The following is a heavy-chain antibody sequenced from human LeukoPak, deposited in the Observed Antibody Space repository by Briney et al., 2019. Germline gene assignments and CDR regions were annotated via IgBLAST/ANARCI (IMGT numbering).Heavy chain of an antibody. CDR3: ARGDALVREVPEYYYDY. D-gene: IGHD3-10*01. Sequence: ASVKVSCKASGFTFTNYFLHWVRHTPGQGLEWMAYIYANTGATTYAQKFLGRVTLTTDTSISTTYMDLTRLTSGDTAVYYCARGDALVREVPEYYYDYWGQGTLVTVSS. CDR1: GFTFTNYF. CDR2: IYANTGAT. J-gene: IGHJ4*02. V-gene: IGHV1-2*02.